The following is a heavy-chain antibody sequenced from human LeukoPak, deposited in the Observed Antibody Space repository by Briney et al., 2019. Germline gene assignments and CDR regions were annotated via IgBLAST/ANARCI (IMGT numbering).Heavy chain of an antibody. D-gene: IGHD2-15*01. J-gene: IGHJ4*02. Sequence: GGSLRLSCAGSGFNFGTSTMNWARQAPGKGLEWVSSISDDGRDTHYSDSVRGRFTISRDNAETSLYLQMNSLRAKDTAIYFCLRGDTRDYWGQGTLVTVSS. CDR2: ISDDGRDT. CDR1: GFNFGTST. CDR3: LRGDTRDY. V-gene: IGHV3-21*01.